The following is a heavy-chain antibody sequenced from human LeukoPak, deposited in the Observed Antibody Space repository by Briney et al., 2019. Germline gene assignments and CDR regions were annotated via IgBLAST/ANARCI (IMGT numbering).Heavy chain of an antibody. Sequence: GGSLRLSGAGSGFKFSSYWMNWVRQVPGKGLMWVAHINTNGDSANYADSVKGRFTISRDNARSTLSLQMNSLRAEDTAIYYCAREDDWNYEDYWGQGTLVTVSS. V-gene: IGHV3-74*01. D-gene: IGHD1-7*01. CDR2: INTNGDSA. J-gene: IGHJ4*02. CDR3: AREDDWNYEDY. CDR1: GFKFSSYW.